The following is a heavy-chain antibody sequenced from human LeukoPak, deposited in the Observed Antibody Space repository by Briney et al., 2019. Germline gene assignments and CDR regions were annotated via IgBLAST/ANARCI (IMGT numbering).Heavy chain of an antibody. CDR1: GGTFSSYA. CDR2: IIPIFGTA. V-gene: IGHV1-69*05. J-gene: IGHJ4*02. D-gene: IGHD3/OR15-3a*01. CDR3: ARSGGAGYYTDFDY. Sequence: SVKVSCKASGGTFSSYAISWVRQAPGQGLEWMGRIIPIFGTANYAQKFQGRVTITTDEYTSTAYMELSSLRSEDTAVYYCARSGGAGYYTDFDYWGQGTLVTVSS.